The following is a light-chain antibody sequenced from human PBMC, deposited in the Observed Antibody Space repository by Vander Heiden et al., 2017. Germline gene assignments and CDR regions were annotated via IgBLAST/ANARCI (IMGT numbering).Light chain of an antibody. V-gene: IGLV7-43*01. CDR2: STS. CDR1: IGAVTSGYY. Sequence: QTVVTQEPSLTVSPGGKVTLTCTSNIGAVTSGYYPNWFQQKPGQAPRALIYSTSNKPSWTPARFSGSLLGGKAALTLSGVQPEDEAEYYCLLYFGGGQAWVFGGGTKLTVL. CDR3: LLYFGGGQAWV. J-gene: IGLJ3*02.